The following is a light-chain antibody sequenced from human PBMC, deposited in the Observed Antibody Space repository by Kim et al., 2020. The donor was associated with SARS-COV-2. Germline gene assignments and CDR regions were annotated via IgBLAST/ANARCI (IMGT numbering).Light chain of an antibody. V-gene: IGKV3-20*01. CDR1: QSVTKNY. CDR2: SGS. CDR3: QYYLSSPLT. Sequence: EVVLTQSPGTVSLSPGERATLSCRASQSVTKNYLAWYQQRPGQAPRLLLYSGSVRATGVPDRFSGSGSGTDFTLTISRLEPEDFAVYYCQYYLSSPLTFGGGTKVDIK. J-gene: IGKJ4*01.